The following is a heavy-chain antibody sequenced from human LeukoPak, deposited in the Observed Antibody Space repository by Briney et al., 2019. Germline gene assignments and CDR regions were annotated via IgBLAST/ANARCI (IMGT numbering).Heavy chain of an antibody. Sequence: SVKVSCKASGGTFSSYAISWVRQAPGQGLEWMGGIIPIFGTANYAQKFQGRVTITADEATSTAYMELSSLRSEDTAVYYCAKGYCSSTSCYTGTGWFDPWGQGTLVTVSS. D-gene: IGHD2-2*02. J-gene: IGHJ5*02. CDR1: GGTFSSYA. V-gene: IGHV1-69*13. CDR2: IIPIFGTA. CDR3: AKGYCSSTSCYTGTGWFDP.